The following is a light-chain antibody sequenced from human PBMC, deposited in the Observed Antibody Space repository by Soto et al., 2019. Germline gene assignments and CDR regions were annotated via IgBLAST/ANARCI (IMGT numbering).Light chain of an antibody. V-gene: IGKV1-5*01. CDR2: HAS. Sequence: EIQMTQSPSTLSASFGDGVTITCRASQRISTWLAWYQQKPGTAPKLLIYHASTLESGVPSRFSGSGSGTEFTLTISSLQPDDFATYYCQQYNSYSFGQGTKVDI. CDR3: QQYNSYS. J-gene: IGKJ1*01. CDR1: QRISTW.